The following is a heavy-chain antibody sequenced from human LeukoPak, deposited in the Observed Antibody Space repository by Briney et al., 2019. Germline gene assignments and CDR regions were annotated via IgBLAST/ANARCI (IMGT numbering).Heavy chain of an antibody. V-gene: IGHV4-59*01. CDR1: GGSISSYY. CDR3: ARLMYYYDGSGYSHYYYGMDV. Sequence: PSETLSLTCTVSGGSISSYYWSWIRQPPGKGLEWIGYIYYSGSTNYNPSLKSRVTISVDTSKNQFSLKLSSVTAADTAVYYCARLMYYYDGSGYSHYYYGMDVWGQGTTVTVSS. D-gene: IGHD3-22*01. CDR2: IYYSGST. J-gene: IGHJ6*02.